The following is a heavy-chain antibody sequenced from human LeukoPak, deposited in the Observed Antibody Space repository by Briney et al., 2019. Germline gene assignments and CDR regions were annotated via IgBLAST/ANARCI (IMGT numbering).Heavy chain of an antibody. J-gene: IGHJ6*03. V-gene: IGHV3-38-3*01. CDR3: AGGDDFLAAYNYMDV. CDR2: ISGGST. CDR1: GFTVSSNE. Sequence: GGSLRLSCAASGFTVSSNEMSWVRQAPGKGLEWVSSISGGSTYYADSRKGRSTVSRDNSKNTLHLQMNSLRAEDTAVYYCAGGDDFLAAYNYMDVWGQGSSVIVSS. D-gene: IGHD3-9*01.